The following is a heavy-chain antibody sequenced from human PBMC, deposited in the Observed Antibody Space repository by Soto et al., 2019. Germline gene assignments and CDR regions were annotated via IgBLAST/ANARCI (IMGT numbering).Heavy chain of an antibody. V-gene: IGHV3-30-3*01. CDR3: ARDLGMAYNWNSYGMDV. CDR2: ISYDGSNK. J-gene: IGHJ6*02. Sequence: QVQLVESGEGVVQPGRSLRLSCAASGFTFSSYAMHWVRQAPGKGLEWVAVISYDGSNKYYADSVKGRFTISRDNSKNTLYLQMNSLRAEDTAVYYCARDLGMAYNWNSYGMDVWGQGTTVTVSS. D-gene: IGHD1-20*01. CDR1: GFTFSSYA.